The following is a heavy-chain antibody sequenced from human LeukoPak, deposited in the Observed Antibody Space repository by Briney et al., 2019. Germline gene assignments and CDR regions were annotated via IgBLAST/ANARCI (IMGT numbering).Heavy chain of an antibody. D-gene: IGHD3-3*01. Sequence: SETLSLTCAVSGYSISSGYYWGWIRQPPGKGLEWIGSIYHSGSTYYNPSLKSRVTISVDTSKNQFSLKLSSVTAADTAVYYCARTYYDFWGGYSSYYFDYWGQGTLVTVSS. CDR1: GYSISSGYY. CDR3: ARTYYDFWGGYSSYYFDY. J-gene: IGHJ4*02. CDR2: IYHSGST. V-gene: IGHV4-38-2*01.